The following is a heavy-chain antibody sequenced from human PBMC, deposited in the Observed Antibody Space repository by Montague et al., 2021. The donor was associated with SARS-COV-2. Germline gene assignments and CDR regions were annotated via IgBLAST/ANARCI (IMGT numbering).Heavy chain of an antibody. Sequence: SLRLSCAASGFTFSIYGMHWVRQAPGKGLEWVAVISYDGSNKYYADSVKGRFTISRDNSKNTLYLQMNSLRAENTAVYYCAKPYSGSYRSWFDPWGQGTLVTVSS. V-gene: IGHV3-30*18. J-gene: IGHJ5*02. CDR2: ISYDGSNK. CDR1: GFTFSIYG. CDR3: AKPYSGSYRSWFDP. D-gene: IGHD1-26*01.